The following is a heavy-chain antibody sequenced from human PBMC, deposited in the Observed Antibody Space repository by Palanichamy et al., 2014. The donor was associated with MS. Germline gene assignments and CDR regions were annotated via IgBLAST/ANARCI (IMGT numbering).Heavy chain of an antibody. Sequence: EVQAGGGLGGGLGTGLGGPVRLSCAASGFTFSSYSMNWVRQAPGKGLEWVSFINDISGSIYYADSVKGRFTISRDNAKNSLYLQMNSLRAEDTAVYYCARDLRFHYYFDYWGQGTLVTVSS. D-gene: IGHD3-10*01. CDR2: INDISGSI. V-gene: IGHV3-48*04. CDR3: ARDLRFHYYFDY. CDR1: GFTFSSYS. J-gene: IGHJ4*02.